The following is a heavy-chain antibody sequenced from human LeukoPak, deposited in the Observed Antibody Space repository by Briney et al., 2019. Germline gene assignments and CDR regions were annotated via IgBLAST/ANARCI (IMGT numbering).Heavy chain of an antibody. CDR2: IYHSGST. V-gene: IGHV4-30-2*01. J-gene: IGHJ4*02. CDR1: GGSVSSGSYS. D-gene: IGHD3-16*01. Sequence: SETLSLTCAVSGGSVSSGSYSWSWIRQPPGKGLEWIGYIYHSGSTTYNPSLKSRVTMSLDRSKNQVSLKLSSATAADTAVYYCAGDYGASYRFDYWGQGTLVTVFS. CDR3: AGDYGASYRFDY.